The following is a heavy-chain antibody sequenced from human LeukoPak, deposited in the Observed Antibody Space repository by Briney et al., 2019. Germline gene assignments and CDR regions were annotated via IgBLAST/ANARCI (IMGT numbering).Heavy chain of an antibody. V-gene: IGHV3-7*03. CDR1: GFSFGSNW. Sequence: GSLRLSCVASGFSFGSNWMSWVRQAPGKGLEWVANIKQDGSEKYYVDSVKGRFTISRDNAKNSLYLQMNSLRAEDTAVYYCARLEFNSGSYNYWGQGTLVTVSS. CDR3: ARLEFNSGSYNY. CDR2: IKQDGSEK. J-gene: IGHJ4*02. D-gene: IGHD1-26*01.